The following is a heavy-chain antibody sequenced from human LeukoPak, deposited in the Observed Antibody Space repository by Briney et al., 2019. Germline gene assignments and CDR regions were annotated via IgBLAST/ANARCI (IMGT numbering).Heavy chain of an antibody. V-gene: IGHV4-4*07. CDR1: GGSTSRLY. J-gene: IGHJ5*02. CDR2: VHTSGSP. CDR3: ARVSYNAGSFISGGWFDP. D-gene: IGHD3-10*01. Sequence: PSETLSLTCDVSGGSTSRLYWRWIRLPAGKGLEWIGRVHTSGSPDYSPSLKSRVTMSVDTSKNQVSLRLSSMTAADTAVYFCARVSYNAGSFISGGWFDPWGQGIRVTVSS.